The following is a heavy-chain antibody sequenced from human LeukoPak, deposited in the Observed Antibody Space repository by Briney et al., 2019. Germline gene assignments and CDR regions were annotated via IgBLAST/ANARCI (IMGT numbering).Heavy chain of an antibody. CDR3: ARDLGAMVRGVILRSDYFDY. CDR1: GYTFTGYY. J-gene: IGHJ4*02. V-gene: IGHV1-2*02. CDR2: INPNSGGT. D-gene: IGHD3-10*01. Sequence: ASVKVSCKASGYTFTGYYMHWVRQAPGQGLEWMGWINPNSGGTNYAQKFQGRVTTTRDTSISTAYMELSRLRSDDTAVYYCARDLGAMVRGVILRSDYFDYWGQGTLVTVSS.